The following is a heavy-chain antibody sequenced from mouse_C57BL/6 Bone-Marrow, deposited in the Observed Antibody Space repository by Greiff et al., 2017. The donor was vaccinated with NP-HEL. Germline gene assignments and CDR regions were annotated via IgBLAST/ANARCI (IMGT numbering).Heavy chain of an antibody. J-gene: IGHJ4*01. D-gene: IGHD2-2*01. Sequence: QVQLQQPGAELVKPGASVKMSCKASGYTFTSYWITWVKQRPGQGLEWIGDIYPGSGSTNYNEKFKSKATLTVDTSSSTAYMQLSSLTSEDSAVYYCARGTMVTTDYYAMDYWGQGTSVTVSS. V-gene: IGHV1-55*01. CDR2: IYPGSGST. CDR1: GYTFTSYW. CDR3: ARGTMVTTDYYAMDY.